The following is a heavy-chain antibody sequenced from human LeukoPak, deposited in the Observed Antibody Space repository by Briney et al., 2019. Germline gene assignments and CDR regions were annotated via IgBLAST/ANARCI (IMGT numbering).Heavy chain of an antibody. CDR2: ISYCGSNK. D-gene: IGHD5-12*01. V-gene: IGHV3-30*03. CDR1: GYTFSTYG. CDR3: ARFVATGPGMWFDP. J-gene: IGHJ5*02. Sequence: GGPLRLSCEGSGYTFSTYGTQVVRKARDRGREWVADISYCGSNKLYADSVRGRFPLSRDSPKNTMFVEMKRLRVDDTAVYYCARFVATGPGMWFDPWGQGTLVTVSS.